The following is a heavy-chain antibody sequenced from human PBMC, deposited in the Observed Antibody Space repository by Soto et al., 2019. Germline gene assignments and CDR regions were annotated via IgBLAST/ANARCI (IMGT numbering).Heavy chain of an antibody. V-gene: IGHV3-11*01. CDR2: ISSSGSTI. J-gene: IGHJ6*03. CDR3: ARDRVFHIPDSYYMDV. CDR1: GFTFSDYY. D-gene: IGHD2-2*02. Sequence: QVQLVVSGGGLVKPGGSLRLSCAASGFTFSDYYMSWIRQAPGKGLEWVSYISSSGSTIYYADSVKGRFTISRDNAKNSLYLQMNSLRAEDTAVYYCARDRVFHIPDSYYMDVWGKGTTVTVSS.